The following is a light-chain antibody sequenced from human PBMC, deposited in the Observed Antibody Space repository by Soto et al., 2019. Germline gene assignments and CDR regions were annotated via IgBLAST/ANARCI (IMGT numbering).Light chain of an antibody. J-gene: IGKJ4*01. Sequence: EIVLTQSPATMSLSPGERATLSCRASQSVSSYLAWYQQKTGQAPRLLIYDASNRATGIPARFSGSGSGTDFTITISSLEPEDFAVYYCQQRSNWPLTFGGGTKVDIK. CDR2: DAS. CDR3: QQRSNWPLT. CDR1: QSVSSY. V-gene: IGKV3-11*01.